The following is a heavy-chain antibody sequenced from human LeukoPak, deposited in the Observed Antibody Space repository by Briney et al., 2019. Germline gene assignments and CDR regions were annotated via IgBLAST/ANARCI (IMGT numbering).Heavy chain of an antibody. CDR3: ARLASVVVPAYYFDY. CDR2: INPSGGST. J-gene: IGHJ4*02. V-gene: IGHV1-46*01. Sequence: ASVKVSCKASGYTFTSYYMHWVRQAPGQGLEWMGIINPSGGSTSYAQKFQGRVTMTRDTSTSTAYMELSSLRSEDTAVYYCARLASVVVPAYYFDYWGQGTLVTVSS. D-gene: IGHD2-2*01. CDR1: GYTFTSYY.